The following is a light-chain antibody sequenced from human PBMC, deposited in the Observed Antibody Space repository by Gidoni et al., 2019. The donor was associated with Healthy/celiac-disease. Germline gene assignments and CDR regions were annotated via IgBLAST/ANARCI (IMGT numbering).Light chain of an antibody. V-gene: IGKV3-15*01. J-gene: IGKJ4*01. CDR3: QQYNNWPPLT. Sequence: EIVMTQSPATLSVSPGEKATLSCRASQSVSSNLAWYTQKPGQAPRLLIYGASTRATGIPARFSGSGSGTEFTLTISSLQYEDFAVYYCQQYNNWPPLTFGGGTKVEIK. CDR1: QSVSSN. CDR2: GAS.